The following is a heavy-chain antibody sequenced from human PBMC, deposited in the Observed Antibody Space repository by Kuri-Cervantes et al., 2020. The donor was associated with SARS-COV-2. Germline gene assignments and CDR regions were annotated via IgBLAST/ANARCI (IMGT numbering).Heavy chain of an antibody. Sequence: ASVKVSCKASGYTFTGYYMHWVRQAPGQGLEWMGWINTNSGGTNYAQKFQGRVTMNRDTSISTAYMEPSRLRSDDTAVYYCARDRALTIFGVVTGSYGAFDIWGQGTMVTVS. V-gene: IGHV1-2*02. J-gene: IGHJ3*02. CDR2: INTNSGGT. CDR1: GYTFTGYY. D-gene: IGHD3-3*01. CDR3: ARDRALTIFGVVTGSYGAFDI.